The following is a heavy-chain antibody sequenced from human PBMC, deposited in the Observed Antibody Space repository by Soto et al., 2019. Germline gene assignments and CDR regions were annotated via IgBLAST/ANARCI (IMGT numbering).Heavy chain of an antibody. CDR1: GYTFTSYY. CDR2: INPSGGST. V-gene: IGHV1-46*03. D-gene: IGHD3-22*01. J-gene: IGHJ4*02. Sequence: QVQLVQSGAEVKKPGASVKVSCKASGYTFTSYYMHWVRQAPGQGLEWMGIINPSGGSTSYAQKFQGRVTMTRDTSTSTVYMELSSLRSEDTVVYYCAREGFKDDSSGYYLDYWGQGTLVTVSS. CDR3: AREGFKDDSSGYYLDY.